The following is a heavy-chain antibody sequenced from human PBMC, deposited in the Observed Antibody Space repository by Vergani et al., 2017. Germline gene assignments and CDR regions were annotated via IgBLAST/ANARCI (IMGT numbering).Heavy chain of an antibody. D-gene: IGHD3-10*01. CDR1: GFTVSSNY. J-gene: IGHJ4*02. Sequence: EVQLVESGGGLVQPGGSLRLSCAASGFTVSSNYMSWVRQAPGKGLEWVSVIYSGGSTYYAASVKGRFTISRHNSKNTLYLQMNSLRAEDTAVYYCARGNYGSGSYYPHYWGQGTLVTVSS. V-gene: IGHV3-53*04. CDR3: ARGNYGSGSYYPHY. CDR2: IYSGGST.